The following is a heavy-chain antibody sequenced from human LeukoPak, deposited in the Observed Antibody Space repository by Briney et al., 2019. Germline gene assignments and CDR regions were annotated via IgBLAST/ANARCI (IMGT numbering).Heavy chain of an antibody. Sequence: GGSLGLSCAASGFTFSSYGMHWVRQAPGKGLEWVAFIRYDGSNKYYADSVKGRFTISRDNSKNTLYLQMNSLRAEDTAVYYCARGIAGYYYYGMDVWGQGTTVTVSS. CDR1: GFTFSSYG. D-gene: IGHD6-13*01. V-gene: IGHV3-30*02. CDR3: ARGIAGYYYYGMDV. J-gene: IGHJ6*02. CDR2: IRYDGSNK.